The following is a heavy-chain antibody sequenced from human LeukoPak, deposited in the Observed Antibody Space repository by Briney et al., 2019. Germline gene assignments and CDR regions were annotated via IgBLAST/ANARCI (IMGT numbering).Heavy chain of an antibody. D-gene: IGHD3-3*01. CDR3: TTLSWSGYLDY. J-gene: IGHJ4*02. Sequence: GGSLRLSCAASGFTFSNAWMSWVRQAPGKVLEWVGRIKSKADGGTTDYAAPVKGRFTISRDDSKNALYLQMDSLKTEDTAVFYCTTLSWSGYLDYWGQGTLVTVSS. CDR2: IKSKADGGTT. V-gene: IGHV3-15*01. CDR1: GFTFSNAW.